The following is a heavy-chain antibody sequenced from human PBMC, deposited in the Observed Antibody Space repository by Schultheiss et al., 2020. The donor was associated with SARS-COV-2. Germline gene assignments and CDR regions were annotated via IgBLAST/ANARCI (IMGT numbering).Heavy chain of an antibody. Sequence: KVSCKASGGTFSSYAISWVRQAPGQGLEWMGIINPSGGSTSYAQKFQGRVTMTTDTSTSTAYMELRSLRSDDTAVYYCAKDRNDGFDIWGQGTMVTVSS. CDR1: GGTFSSYA. CDR2: INPSGGST. CDR3: AKDRNDGFDI. J-gene: IGHJ3*02. V-gene: IGHV1-46*01.